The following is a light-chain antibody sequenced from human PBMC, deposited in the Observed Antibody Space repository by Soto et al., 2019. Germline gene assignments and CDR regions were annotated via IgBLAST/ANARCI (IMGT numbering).Light chain of an antibody. CDR2: GAS. V-gene: IGKV3-20*01. Sequence: EIVLTQSPGTLSLSPGETATLSCRASQTVTSYFAWYQQKPGQAPRLLIYGASSRAAGIPDRFSGSGSGTKFTLTISGLEPEDFAVYYCQQYGSSPRTFGQGTKVEIK. CDR1: QTVTSY. CDR3: QQYGSSPRT. J-gene: IGKJ1*01.